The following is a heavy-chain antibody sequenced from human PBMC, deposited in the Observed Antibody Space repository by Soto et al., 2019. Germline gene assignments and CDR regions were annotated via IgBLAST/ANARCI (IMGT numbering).Heavy chain of an antibody. D-gene: IGHD3-22*01. CDR2: IYYSGST. CDR3: ARENYYDSSGYYSPTFDY. Sequence: SETLSLTSAFSGGSISSYYWSWIRQPPGKGLEWIGYIYYSGSTNYNPSLKSRVTISVDTSKNQFSLKLSSVTAADTAVYYCARENYYDSSGYYSPTFDYWGQGTLVTVSS. V-gene: IGHV4-59*01. CDR1: GGSISSYY. J-gene: IGHJ4*02.